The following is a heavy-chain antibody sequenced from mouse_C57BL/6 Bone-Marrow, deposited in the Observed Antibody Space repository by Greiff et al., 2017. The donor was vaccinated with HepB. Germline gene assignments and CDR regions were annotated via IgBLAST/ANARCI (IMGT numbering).Heavy chain of an antibody. V-gene: IGHV1-50*01. Sequence: QVQLQQPGAELVKPGASVKLSCKASGYTFTSYWMQWVKQRPGQGLEWIGEIDPSDSYTNYNQKFKGKATLTVDTSSSTAYMQLSSLTSEDSAVYYCARPDYYGSSYGTWFAYWGQGTLVTVSA. CDR1: GYTFTSYW. J-gene: IGHJ3*01. CDR2: IDPSDSYT. CDR3: ARPDYYGSSYGTWFAY. D-gene: IGHD1-1*01.